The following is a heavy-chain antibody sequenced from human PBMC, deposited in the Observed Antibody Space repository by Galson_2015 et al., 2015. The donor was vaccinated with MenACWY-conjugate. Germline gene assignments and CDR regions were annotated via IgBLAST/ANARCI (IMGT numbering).Heavy chain of an antibody. D-gene: IGHD7-27*01. V-gene: IGHV1-69*13. J-gene: IGHJ3*02. Sequence: SVPVSCTASGGTFSPYGIAWVLPAPGQGLEWMGGIIPIYGTTNYAQKLQGRVTITADDSTSTAYMELSSRTSEDTAVYYCAREPTLNWGSGGAFHIWGQGTLVIVSS. CDR3: AREPTLNWGSGGAFHI. CDR1: GGTFSPYG. CDR2: IIPIYGTT.